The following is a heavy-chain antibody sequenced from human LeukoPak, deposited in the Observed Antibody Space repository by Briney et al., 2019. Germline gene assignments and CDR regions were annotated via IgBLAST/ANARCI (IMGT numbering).Heavy chain of an antibody. CDR1: GFTFSSYW. CDR2: TSSDLNVK. V-gene: IGHV3-30*03. D-gene: IGHD3-10*01. J-gene: IGHJ4*02. CDR3: AREGCYGSGSPPSLYFDY. Sequence: PGGSLRLSCAASGFTFSSYWMNWVRQAPGKGLEWVAVTSSDLNVKLYADSVKGRFTISRDNSRSTLYLQMNSLRPEDTAIYYCAREGCYGSGSPPSLYFDYWGQGTLVTVSS.